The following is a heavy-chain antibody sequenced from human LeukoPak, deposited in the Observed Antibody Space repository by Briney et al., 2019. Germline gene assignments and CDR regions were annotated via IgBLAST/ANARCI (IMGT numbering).Heavy chain of an antibody. CDR3: ATGYSSSWYDYYYYYYMDV. CDR1: GYTFTGYY. J-gene: IGHJ6*03. Sequence: ASVKVSCKASGYTFTGYYMHWVRQAPGQGLEWMGWINPNSGGTNYAQKFQGRVTMTRDTSISTAYMELSRLRSDDTAVYYCATGYSSSWYDYYYYYYMDVWGKGTTVTVSS. V-gene: IGHV1-2*02. CDR2: INPNSGGT. D-gene: IGHD6-13*01.